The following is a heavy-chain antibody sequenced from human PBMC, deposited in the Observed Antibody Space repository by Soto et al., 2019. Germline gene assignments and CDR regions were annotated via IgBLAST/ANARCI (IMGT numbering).Heavy chain of an antibody. CDR3: ARDMGYSSGHGFDY. J-gene: IGHJ4*02. CDR2: IWNDGSNK. CDR1: GFTFSGYS. V-gene: IGHV3-33*01. D-gene: IGHD6-19*01. Sequence: QVQLVESGGGVVQPGRSLRLSCAASGFTFSGYSMHWVRQAPGKGLVWVALIWNDGSNKYYADSVKGRFTISRDNSKNTLYLQMNSLRAEDKAVYYCARDMGYSSGHGFDYWGQGSLVTVSS.